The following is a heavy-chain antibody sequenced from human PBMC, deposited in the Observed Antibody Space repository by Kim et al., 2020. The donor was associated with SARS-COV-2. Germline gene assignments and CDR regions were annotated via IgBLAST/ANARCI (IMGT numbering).Heavy chain of an antibody. CDR3: ARVNSNYYFDY. Sequence: TYYNPSLKSRVTISVDTSKNQFSLKRSSVTAADTAVYYCARVNSNYYFDYWGQGTLVTVSS. D-gene: IGHD4-4*01. J-gene: IGHJ4*02. V-gene: IGHV4-31*02. CDR2: T.